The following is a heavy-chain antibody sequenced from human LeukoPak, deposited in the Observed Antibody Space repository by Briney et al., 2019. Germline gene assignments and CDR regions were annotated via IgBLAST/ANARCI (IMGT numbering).Heavy chain of an antibody. CDR1: GFTFSNAW. CDR2: IKSKTDGGTT. CDR3: ATEFFQNGYNY. Sequence: PGGSLRLSCAASGFTFSNAWMSWVRQAPGKGLEWVGHIKSKTDGGTTDYAAPVKGRFTISRDDSKNTLYLQMNSLKIEDTAVYHCATEFFQNGYNYWGQGTLVTVSS. V-gene: IGHV3-15*01. J-gene: IGHJ4*02. D-gene: IGHD3-22*01.